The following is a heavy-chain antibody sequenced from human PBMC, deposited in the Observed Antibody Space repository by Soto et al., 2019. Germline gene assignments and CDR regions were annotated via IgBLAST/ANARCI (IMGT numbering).Heavy chain of an antibody. J-gene: IGHJ6*02. Sequence: GSLTLSCATSVCPISNDWMHWVRPGPVKGLLWFARINSDGSITNSSNSVKGRFTISGDNSKNTLYLQLNSLRAEDTAVYYCARAQRHYGMDVWGQGTRVTVSS. CDR3: ARAQRHYGMDV. CDR1: VCPISNDW. V-gene: IGHV3-74*01. CDR2: INSDGSIT.